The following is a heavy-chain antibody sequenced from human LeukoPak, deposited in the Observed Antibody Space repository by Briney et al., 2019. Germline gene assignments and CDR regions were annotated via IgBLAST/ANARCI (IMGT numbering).Heavy chain of an antibody. V-gene: IGHV4-30-4*07. J-gene: IGHJ5*02. CDR1: GVSLSRGGYS. CDR2: IYHTGNT. Sequence: PSETLSLTCTVSGVSLSRGGYSWTWIRQPPRKGLEWIGDIYHTGNTNYNPSLKSRSTISVDASKNQVSLRLTSVTAADTAVYYCARGRYSSGWYKEKTWFDPWGQGILVTVSS. D-gene: IGHD6-19*01. CDR3: ARGRYSSGWYKEKTWFDP.